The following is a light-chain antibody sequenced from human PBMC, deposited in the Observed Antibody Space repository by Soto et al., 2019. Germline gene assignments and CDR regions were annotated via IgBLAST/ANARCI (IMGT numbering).Light chain of an antibody. V-gene: IGLV1-47*01. CDR1: SSNIGSNY. CDR3: AAWDVSLSVRV. Sequence: QSVLTQPPSASGTPGQRVTISCSGSSSNIGSNYVYWYQQLPGAAPKLLIYENTQRPSGVPDRFSGSKSATSASLAISGLRSEDAADYYCAAWDVSLSVRVFGGGTKLTVL. CDR2: ENT. J-gene: IGLJ2*01.